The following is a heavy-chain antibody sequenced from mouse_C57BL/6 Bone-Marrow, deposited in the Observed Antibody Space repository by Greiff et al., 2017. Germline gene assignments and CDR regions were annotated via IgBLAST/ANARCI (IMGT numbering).Heavy chain of an antibody. V-gene: IGHV14-1*01. D-gene: IGHD1-1*01. CDR3: TPTTVGAPFAY. CDR2: IDPEDGDT. CDR1: GFNITDYY. Sequence: VQLQQSGAELVRPGASVKLSCTASGFNITDYYMHWVKQRPEQGLEWIGRIDPEDGDTEYAPKFQGKATMTADTSSNTAYLQLSSLTSEDTAVYYCTPTTVGAPFAYWGQGTLVTVSA. J-gene: IGHJ3*01.